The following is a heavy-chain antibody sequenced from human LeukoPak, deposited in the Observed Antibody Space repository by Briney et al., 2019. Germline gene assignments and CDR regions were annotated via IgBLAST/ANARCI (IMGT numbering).Heavy chain of an antibody. V-gene: IGHV3-23*01. J-gene: IGHJ4*02. CDR3: AKQVGYTYGYIDY. CDR1: GFIFSSYA. CDR2: ISGSGGST. Sequence: GGSLRLSCAASGFIFSSYAMSWVRQAPGKGLEWVSVISGSGGSTYYADSVKGRFTISRDNSENTLYLQMNSLRAEDTAVYYCAKQVGYTYGYIDYWGQGNLVTVSS. D-gene: IGHD5-18*01.